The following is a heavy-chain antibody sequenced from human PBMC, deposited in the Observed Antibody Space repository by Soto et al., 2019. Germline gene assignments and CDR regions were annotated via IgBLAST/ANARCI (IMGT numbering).Heavy chain of an antibody. CDR3: ASVAYCGGDCYSFGWFDP. D-gene: IGHD2-21*02. V-gene: IGHV4-34*01. CDR1: GGSFSGYY. Sequence: QVQLQQWGAGLLKPSETLSLTCAVYGGSFSGYYWSWIRQPPGKGLEWIGEINHSGSTNYNPSLKSRVTISVDTSKNQFSLKVGPVTAAVTAVYYCASVAYCGGDCYSFGWFDPWGQGTLVTVSS. J-gene: IGHJ5*02. CDR2: INHSGST.